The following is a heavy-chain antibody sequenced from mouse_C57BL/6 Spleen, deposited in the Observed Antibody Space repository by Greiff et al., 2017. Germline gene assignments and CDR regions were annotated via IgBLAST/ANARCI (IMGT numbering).Heavy chain of an antibody. CDR2: ISYDGSN. CDR3: ARELDYGSSYWYFDV. D-gene: IGHD1-1*01. J-gene: IGHJ1*03. V-gene: IGHV3-6*01. Sequence: DVHLVESGPGLVKPSQSLSLTCSVTGYSITSDYYWNWIRQFPGNKLEWMGYISYDGSNNYNPSLKNRISITRDTSKNQFFLKLNSVTTEDTATYYCARELDYGSSYWYFDVWGTGTTVTVSS. CDR1: GYSITSDYY.